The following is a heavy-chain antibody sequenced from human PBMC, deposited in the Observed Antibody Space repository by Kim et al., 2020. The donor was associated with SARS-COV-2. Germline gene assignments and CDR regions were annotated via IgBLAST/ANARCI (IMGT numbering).Heavy chain of an antibody. CDR2: SET. D-gene: IGHD2-15*01. J-gene: IGHJ6*02. V-gene: IGHV3-7*03. Sequence: SETCYVESGKGRFTISRDNAKTSLYLQMNNLRAEDTAVYYCARDYWSPGDVWGQGTTVTVSS. CDR3: ARDYWSPGDV.